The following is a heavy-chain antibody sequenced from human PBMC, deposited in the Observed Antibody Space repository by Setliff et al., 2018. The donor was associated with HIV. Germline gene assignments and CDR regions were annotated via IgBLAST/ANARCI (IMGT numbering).Heavy chain of an antibody. CDR1: GFNFKTYG. J-gene: IGHJ4*02. D-gene: IGHD6-19*01. Sequence: GGSLRLSCAASGFNFKTYGMTWVRQAPGKGLEWVALINPDSTATYYVDSVKGRFTISRDNAKTSLSLQMNSLTAEDTAVYYCWSGYTSGRWGQGTLVTVSS. CDR3: WSGYTSGR. V-gene: IGHV3-7*01. CDR2: INPDSTAT.